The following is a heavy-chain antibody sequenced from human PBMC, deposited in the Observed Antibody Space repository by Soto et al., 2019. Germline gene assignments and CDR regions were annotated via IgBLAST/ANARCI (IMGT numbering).Heavy chain of an antibody. D-gene: IGHD6-19*01. CDR3: ARERTVAGNDY. Sequence: ASVKVSFTASGYTFTSYDINWVRQATGQGLEWMGWMNPNSGNTGYAQKFQGRVTMTRNTSISTAYMELSSLRSEDTAVYYCARERTVAGNDYWGQGTLVTVSS. CDR2: MNPNSGNT. CDR1: GYTFTSYD. V-gene: IGHV1-8*01. J-gene: IGHJ4*02.